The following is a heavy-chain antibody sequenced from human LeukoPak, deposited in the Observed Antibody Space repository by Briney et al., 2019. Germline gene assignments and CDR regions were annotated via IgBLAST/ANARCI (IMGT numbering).Heavy chain of an antibody. V-gene: IGHV1-69*05. Sequence: SVKVSCKASGGTFSSYAISWVRQAPGQGLEWMGGIIPIFGTANYAQKFQGRVTITTDESTSTAYMELSSLRSEDTAVYYCATAKYDFWSGYGYWGQGTLVTVSS. CDR2: IIPIFGTA. D-gene: IGHD3-3*01. CDR3: ATAKYDFWSGYGY. CDR1: GGTFSSYA. J-gene: IGHJ4*02.